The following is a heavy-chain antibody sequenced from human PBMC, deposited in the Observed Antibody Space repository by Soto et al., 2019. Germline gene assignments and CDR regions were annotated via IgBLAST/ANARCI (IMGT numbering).Heavy chain of an antibody. J-gene: IGHJ4*02. CDR1: GCSSTSFA. D-gene: IGHD6-19*01. CDR2: ISGSGGST. CDR3: ANSYSSAWHYFDY. V-gene: IGHV3-23*01. Sequence: PGGLLRLSCAASGCSSTSFAMSWVRQAPGKGLEWVSAISGSGGSTYYADSVKGRFTISRDNSKNTLYLEMSSLSAEDTAIYSCANSYSSAWHYFDYWGQGTLVTVSS.